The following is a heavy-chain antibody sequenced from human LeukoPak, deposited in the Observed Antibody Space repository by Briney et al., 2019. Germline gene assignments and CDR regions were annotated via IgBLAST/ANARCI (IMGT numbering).Heavy chain of an antibody. D-gene: IGHD1-26*01. V-gene: IGHV1-69*13. CDR3: ARAHYGGSYLYYFGY. Sequence: AVPVSCKACGGTFSNYAISAVRQAAGQGLEWMGGVIPIFGTANYEQNFQGRVMITAGDYTSTAFMQLSSLRSEDTAVYYCARAHYGGSYLYYFGYWGPRTLVTVSS. J-gene: IGHJ4*02. CDR2: VIPIFGTA. CDR1: GGTFSNYA.